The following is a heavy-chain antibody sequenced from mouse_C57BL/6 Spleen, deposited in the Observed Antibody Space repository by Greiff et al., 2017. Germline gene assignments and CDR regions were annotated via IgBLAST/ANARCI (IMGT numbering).Heavy chain of an antibody. CDR2: INPSTGGT. CDR1: GYSFTGYY. Sequence: VQLKESGPELVKPGASVKISCKASGYSFTGYYMNWVKQSPEKSLEWIGEINPSTGGTTYNQKFKAKATLTVDKSSSTAYMQLKSLTSEDSAVYYCARGYAPFAYWGKGTLVTVSA. CDR3: ARGYAPFAY. D-gene: IGHD2-10*02. V-gene: IGHV1-42*01. J-gene: IGHJ3*01.